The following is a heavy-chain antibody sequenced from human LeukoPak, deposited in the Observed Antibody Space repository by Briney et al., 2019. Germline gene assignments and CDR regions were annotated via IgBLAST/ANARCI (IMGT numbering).Heavy chain of an antibody. CDR2: ISSSGSTI. Sequence: PGGSLRLSCAASGFTFSDYYMSWIRQAPGKGLEWVSYISSSGSTIYYADSVKGRFTISRDNAKNSLFLQMNSLRADDTAVYYCARDGRDGYKDLDYWGQGTLVTVSS. D-gene: IGHD5-24*01. V-gene: IGHV3-11*01. CDR1: GFTFSDYY. CDR3: ARDGRDGYKDLDY. J-gene: IGHJ4*02.